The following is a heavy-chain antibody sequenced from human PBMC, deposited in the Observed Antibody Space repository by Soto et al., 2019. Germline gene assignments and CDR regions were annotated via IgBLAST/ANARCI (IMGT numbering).Heavy chain of an antibody. CDR3: VRLFRSANFDY. D-gene: IGHD3-10*01. Sequence: SETLSLTCTVSGGSITSYYWSWIRQPPGKGLEWIGYIYSTGSTNYNPSLKSRVTISVDTSKNQFSLKLNSVTAADTAMYYCVRLFRSANFDYWGQGTLVTVSS. J-gene: IGHJ4*02. CDR1: GGSITSYY. CDR2: IYSTGST. V-gene: IGHV4-59*08.